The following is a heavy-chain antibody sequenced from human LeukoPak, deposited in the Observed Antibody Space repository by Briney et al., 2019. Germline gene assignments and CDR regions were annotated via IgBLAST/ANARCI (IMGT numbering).Heavy chain of an antibody. CDR3: ARAPSEIGGYYPEYFRH. Sequence: PGESLTLSCSASALTFSSYWMDWVRQAPGKGLVWVSRIKSDGSTNYADSVKARFTISRDNAKNTVSLQMNSLRAEDTGVYYCARAPSEIGGYYPEYFRHWGQGTLVTVSS. D-gene: IGHD3-22*01. CDR2: IKSDGST. CDR1: ALTFSSYW. V-gene: IGHV3-74*01. J-gene: IGHJ1*01.